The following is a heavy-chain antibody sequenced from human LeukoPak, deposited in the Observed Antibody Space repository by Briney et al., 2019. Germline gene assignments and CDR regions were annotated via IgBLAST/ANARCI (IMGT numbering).Heavy chain of an antibody. Sequence: ASVKVSCKASGYTFTSYTMHWVRQAPGQRLEWMGWINTGNGNTKYSQEFQGRVTITRDTSASTAYMELSSLRSEDMSVYYCARGAKFRSYGSGTYYTSLPFDPWGQGTLVTVSS. V-gene: IGHV1-3*03. CDR1: GYTFTSYT. J-gene: IGHJ5*02. CDR3: ARGAKFRSYGSGTYYTSLPFDP. CDR2: INTGNGNT. D-gene: IGHD3-10*01.